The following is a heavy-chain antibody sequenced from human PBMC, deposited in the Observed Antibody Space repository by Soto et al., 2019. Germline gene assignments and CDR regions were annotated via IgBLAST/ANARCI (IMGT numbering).Heavy chain of an antibody. J-gene: IGHJ4*02. D-gene: IGHD6-6*01. CDR2: LNPHSGKT. Sequence: ASVKVSCKASGYTFTIHDIHWVRQAPGQGLEWMAGLNPHSGKTAYAQKFQGRLTMTGNASTSTAYMELSSLRSEDTAMYYCARVSSIAARRSFDSWGQGILVTDS. CDR3: ARVSSIAARRSFDS. V-gene: IGHV1-8*01. CDR1: GYTFTIHD.